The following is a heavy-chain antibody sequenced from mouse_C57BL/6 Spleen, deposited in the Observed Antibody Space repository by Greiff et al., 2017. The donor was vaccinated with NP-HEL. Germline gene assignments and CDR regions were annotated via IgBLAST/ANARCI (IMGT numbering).Heavy chain of an antibody. V-gene: IGHV5-16*01. CDR1: GFTFSDYY. J-gene: IGHJ1*03. CDR3: ARDRDCYGSSHWYFDV. Sequence: EVQLVESEGGLVQPGSSMKLSCTASGFTFSDYYMAWVRQVPEKGLEWVANINYDGSSTYYLDSLKSRFIIARDNAKNILYLQMSSLKSEDTATYYCARDRDCYGSSHWYFDVWGTGTTVTVSS. D-gene: IGHD1-1*01. CDR2: INYDGSST.